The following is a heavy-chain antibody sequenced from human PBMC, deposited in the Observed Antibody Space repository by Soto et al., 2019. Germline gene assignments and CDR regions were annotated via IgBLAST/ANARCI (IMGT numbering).Heavy chain of an antibody. D-gene: IGHD3-22*01. CDR2: TYYRSKWYN. CDR3: ARSLYYYDSSGYSDNWFDP. V-gene: IGHV6-1*01. CDR1: GDSVSSNSAA. J-gene: IGHJ5*02. Sequence: PSQTLSLTCAISGDSVSSNSAAWNWIRQSPSRGLEWLGRTYYRSKWYNDYAVSVKSRITINPDTSKNQFSLQPNSVTPEDTAVYYCARSLYYYDSSGYSDNWFDPWGQGTLVTVSS.